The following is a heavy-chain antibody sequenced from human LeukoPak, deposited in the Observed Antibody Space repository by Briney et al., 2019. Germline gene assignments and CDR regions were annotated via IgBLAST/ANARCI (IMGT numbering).Heavy chain of an antibody. CDR2: INPNSGGT. V-gene: IGHV1-2*04. D-gene: IGHD2-2*01. J-gene: IGHJ5*02. CDR1: GYTFTGYY. Sequence: EASVKVSCKASGYTFTGYYRHWVRQAPGQGLEWMGWINPNSGGTNYAQKFQGWVTMTRDTSISTAYMELSRLRSDDTAVYYCARWYCSSTSCYGFDPWGQGTLVAVSS. CDR3: ARWYCSSTSCYGFDP.